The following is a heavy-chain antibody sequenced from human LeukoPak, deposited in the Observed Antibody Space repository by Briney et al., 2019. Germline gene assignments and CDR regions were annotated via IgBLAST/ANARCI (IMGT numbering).Heavy chain of an antibody. D-gene: IGHD6-19*01. CDR3: ASGSSGWYGEI. J-gene: IGHJ4*02. CDR2: INHDGSEK. V-gene: IGHV3-7*01. CDR1: GFTFSGYW. Sequence: GGSLRLSCAASGFTFSGYWMNWVRQAPGKGLEWVANINHDGSEKYYVDSVKGRFTMSRDNAKNTLYLQMNSLRAEDTAVYHCASGSSGWYGEIWGQGTLVTVSS.